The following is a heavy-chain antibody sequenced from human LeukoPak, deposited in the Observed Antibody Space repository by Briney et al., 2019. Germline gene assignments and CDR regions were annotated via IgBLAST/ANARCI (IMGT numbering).Heavy chain of an antibody. CDR3: ARGATDTTRWFDP. Sequence: GGSLRLSCAASGFTFNTYSMSWVRQAPGKGLEWVSIISRTSESIFYADSVKGRSTISRDNAKNSLYLQMNGLRAEDTAAYYCARGATDTTRWFDPWGQGTLVTVSS. V-gene: IGHV3-21*01. CDR1: GFTFNTYS. CDR2: ISRTSESI. D-gene: IGHD1-7*01. J-gene: IGHJ5*02.